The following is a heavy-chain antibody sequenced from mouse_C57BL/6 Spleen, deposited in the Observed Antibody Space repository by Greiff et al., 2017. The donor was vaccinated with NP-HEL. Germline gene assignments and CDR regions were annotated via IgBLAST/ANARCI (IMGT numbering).Heavy chain of an antibody. D-gene: IGHD2-14*01. J-gene: IGHJ2*01. V-gene: IGHV1-69*01. CDR2: IDPSDSYT. CDR3: ASHDKGTEGAYFDY. Sequence: QVQLQQPGAELVMPWASVKLSCKASGYTFTSYWMHWVKQRPGQGLEWIGEIDPSDSYTNYNQKFKGKSTLTVDKSSSTAYMQLSSLTSEDSAVYYCASHDKGTEGAYFDYWGQGTTLTVSS. CDR1: GYTFTSYW.